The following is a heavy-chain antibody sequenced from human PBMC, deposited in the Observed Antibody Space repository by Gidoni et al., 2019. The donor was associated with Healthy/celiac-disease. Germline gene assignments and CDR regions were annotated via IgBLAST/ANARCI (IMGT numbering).Heavy chain of an antibody. J-gene: IGHJ4*02. CDR1: GGTFSSYA. D-gene: IGHD3-10*01. Sequence: QVQLVQSGAEVKKPGSSVKVSCKASGGTFSSYAISWVRQAPGQGLEWMGGIIPIFGTANYAQKFQGRVTITADESTSTAYMELSSLRSEDTAVYYCARSPPSHYYGSGSYSPFYYFDYWGQGTLVTVSS. V-gene: IGHV1-69*01. CDR3: ARSPPSHYYGSGSYSPFYYFDY. CDR2: IIPIFGTA.